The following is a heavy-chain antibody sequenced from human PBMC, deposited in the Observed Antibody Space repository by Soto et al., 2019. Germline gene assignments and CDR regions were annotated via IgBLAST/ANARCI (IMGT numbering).Heavy chain of an antibody. Sequence: LGESLKISCKGSGYSFTSYWIGWVRQMPGKGLEWMGIIYPGDSDTRYSPSFQGQVTISADKSISTAYLQWSSLKASDTAMYYCARHGDIVVVPAAPTTNYYYYGMDVWGQGTTVTVSS. J-gene: IGHJ6*02. CDR1: GYSFTSYW. CDR2: IYPGDSDT. D-gene: IGHD2-2*01. V-gene: IGHV5-51*01. CDR3: ARHGDIVVVPAAPTTNYYYYGMDV.